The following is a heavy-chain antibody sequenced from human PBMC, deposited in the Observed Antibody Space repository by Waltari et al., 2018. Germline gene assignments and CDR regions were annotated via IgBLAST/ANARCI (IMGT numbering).Heavy chain of an antibody. J-gene: IGHJ3*02. Sequence: EVQLVESGGGLVQPGGSLRLSCAASGFTFSSYSMNWVRQAPGKGLEWVSYISSSSSTIYYADSVKGRFTISRDNAKNSLYLQMNSLRAEDTAVYYCASFMVRGGRSAFDIWGQGTMVTVSS. CDR1: GFTFSSYS. V-gene: IGHV3-48*04. CDR3: ASFMVRGGRSAFDI. CDR2: ISSSSSTI. D-gene: IGHD3-10*01.